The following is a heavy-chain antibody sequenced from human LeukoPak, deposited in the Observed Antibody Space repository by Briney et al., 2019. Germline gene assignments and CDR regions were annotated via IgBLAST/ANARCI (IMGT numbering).Heavy chain of an antibody. CDR3: ARAFTPSIRYQLLPAARAEYFQH. Sequence: SETLSLTCAVYGGSFSGYYWSWIRQPPGKGLEWIGEINHSGSTNYNPSLKSRVTISVDTSKNQFSLKLSSVTAADTAVYYCARAFTPSIRYQLLPAARAEYFQHWGQGTLVTVSS. D-gene: IGHD2-2*01. J-gene: IGHJ1*01. V-gene: IGHV4-34*01. CDR1: GGSFSGYY. CDR2: INHSGST.